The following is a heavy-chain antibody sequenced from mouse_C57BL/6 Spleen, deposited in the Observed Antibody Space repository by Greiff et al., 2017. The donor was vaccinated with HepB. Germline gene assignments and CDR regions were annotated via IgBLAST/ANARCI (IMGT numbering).Heavy chain of an antibody. CDR2: IHPNSGST. CDR3: GATMVTTRVDY. V-gene: IGHV1-64*01. J-gene: IGHJ2*01. D-gene: IGHD2-2*01. CDR1: GYTFTSYW. Sequence: QVQLQQPGAELVKPGASVKLSCKASGYTFTSYWMHWVKQRPGQGLEWIGMIHPNSGSTNYNEKFKSKATLTVDKSSSTAYMQLSSLTSEDSAVYYCGATMVTTRVDYWGQGTTLTVSS.